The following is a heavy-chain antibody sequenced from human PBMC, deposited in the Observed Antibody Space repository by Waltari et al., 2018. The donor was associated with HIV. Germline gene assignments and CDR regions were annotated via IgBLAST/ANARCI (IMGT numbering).Heavy chain of an antibody. Sequence: EVQMLESGGGLVQPGGSLRLSCAASGFTFNNYAMTWVRQAPGKGLEWVSSITGSGGNIFRADSVKGRFIIARDNSKNRLYLQMSSLRGEDTAVYYCAKGSDLVPAAMSLDSWGQGTLVTVSS. J-gene: IGHJ4*02. D-gene: IGHD2-2*01. CDR1: GFTFNNYA. V-gene: IGHV3-23*01. CDR2: ITGSGGNI. CDR3: AKGSDLVPAAMSLDS.